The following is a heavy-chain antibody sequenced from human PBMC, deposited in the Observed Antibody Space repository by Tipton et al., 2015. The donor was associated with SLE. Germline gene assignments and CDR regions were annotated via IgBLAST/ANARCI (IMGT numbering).Heavy chain of an antibody. J-gene: IGHJ6*03. CDR3: AREPWEIAFWSGSTLGYMDV. CDR2: LYTGGGA. CDR1: GGSISSGNYY. V-gene: IGHV4-61*02. D-gene: IGHD3-3*01. Sequence: TLSLTCSVSGGSISSGNYYWSWIRQSAGKGLEWIGRLYTGGGANYNPSLKSRLTMSVDTSKNQLSLKLSSVTAADTAVYFCAREPWEIAFWSGSTLGYMDVWGKGTTVTVSS.